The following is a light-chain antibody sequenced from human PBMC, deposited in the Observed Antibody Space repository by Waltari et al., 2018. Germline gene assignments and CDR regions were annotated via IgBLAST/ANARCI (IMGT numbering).Light chain of an antibody. Sequence: ETVMAQSPATLSVSPGERATLSCRPSQSVNSNLAWFQHKPGQAPRLLIYDASTRATDIPARFSGSGSGTEFTLTIGSLQTEDFAVYYCQQYNNWPRTFGQGTKLEI. V-gene: IGKV3-15*01. CDR3: QQYNNWPRT. J-gene: IGKJ2*01. CDR2: DAS. CDR1: QSVNSN.